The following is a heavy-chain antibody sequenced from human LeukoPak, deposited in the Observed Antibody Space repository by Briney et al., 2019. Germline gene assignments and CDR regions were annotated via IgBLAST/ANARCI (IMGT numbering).Heavy chain of an antibody. D-gene: IGHD3-10*01. CDR1: GFTFSNYG. Sequence: PGGSLRLSCAASGFTFSNYGMHWVRQAPGKGLEWVAFIRSDGINKYHADSVKGRFTISRDNSKNTLYLQMNSLRAEDTAVYYCAKLGKTENHYGSGRFSYYYYMDVWAKGPRSPSP. J-gene: IGHJ6*03. CDR3: AKLGKTENHYGSGRFSYYYYMDV. CDR2: IRSDGINK. V-gene: IGHV3-30*02.